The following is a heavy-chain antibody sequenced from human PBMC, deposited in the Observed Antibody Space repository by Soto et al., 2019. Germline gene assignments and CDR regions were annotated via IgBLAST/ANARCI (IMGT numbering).Heavy chain of an antibody. Sequence: HPGGSLRLSCAASGFTFSTYWMGWVRQAPGKGLEWVANLKEDGTTKYYVDSVKGRFTISRDNPKNSLYLQMNSLRAEDTAIYYCARVREWGWFDHWGQGTLVTVSS. V-gene: IGHV3-7*03. CDR2: LKEDGTTK. J-gene: IGHJ5*02. CDR1: GFTFSTYW. CDR3: ARVREWGWFDH. D-gene: IGHD1-26*01.